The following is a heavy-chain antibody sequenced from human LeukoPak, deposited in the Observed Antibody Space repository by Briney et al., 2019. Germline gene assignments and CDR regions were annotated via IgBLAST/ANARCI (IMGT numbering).Heavy chain of an antibody. CDR3: ARARWSSTGWFLGY. Sequence: GGSLRLSCAASGLPFSSYSMNWVRQGPGKGLEWVSYISSSSDTIYYEDSVKGRFTISRDNAKDALHLQMDNLRAEDTAVYYCARARWSSTGWFLGYWGQGTLVTVSS. V-gene: IGHV3-48*04. D-gene: IGHD6-19*01. CDR1: GLPFSSYS. CDR2: ISSSSDTI. J-gene: IGHJ4*02.